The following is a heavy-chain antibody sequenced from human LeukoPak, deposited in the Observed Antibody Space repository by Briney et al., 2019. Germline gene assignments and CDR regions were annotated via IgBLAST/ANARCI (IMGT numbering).Heavy chain of an antibody. CDR1: GYSFTSYW. J-gene: IGHJ6*02. V-gene: IGHV5-51*01. D-gene: IGHD2-2*01. Sequence: GESLKISCMGSGYSFTSYWLGWVRPMPGTCLEWMGNIYPGDSDLCSNPSFQCHVTISADKSNSTAYLQWSSLKASDTAMYYCARQNIVVVPSANVVVGYNYCMDVWGQGTTVTVSS. CDR3: ARQNIVVVPSANVVVGYNYCMDV. CDR2: IYPGDSDL.